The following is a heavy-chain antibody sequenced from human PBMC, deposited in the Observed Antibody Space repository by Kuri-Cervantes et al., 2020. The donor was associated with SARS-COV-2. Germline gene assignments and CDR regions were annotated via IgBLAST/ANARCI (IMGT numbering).Heavy chain of an antibody. D-gene: IGHD3-22*01. CDR3: ARAIRDYYGSSAYFDY. CDR1: GYSFTSYW. V-gene: IGHV5-51*01. CDR2: IYPGDSDT. Sequence: GGSLRLSCKGSGYSFTSYWIGWVRQMPGKGLEWMGIIYPGDSDTRYSPSFQGQVTISADKSISTAYLQWSSLKASDTAMYYCARAIRDYYGSSAYFDYWGQGTLVTVSS. J-gene: IGHJ4*02.